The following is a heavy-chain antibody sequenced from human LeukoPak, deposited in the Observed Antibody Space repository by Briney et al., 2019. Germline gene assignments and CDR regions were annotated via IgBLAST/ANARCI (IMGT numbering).Heavy chain of an antibody. J-gene: IGHJ4*02. V-gene: IGHV4-59*01. D-gene: IGHD6-13*01. CDR2: IYYSGST. CDR1: GGSISSYY. Sequence: SETLSLTCTVSGGSISSYYWSWIRQPPGKGLEWIGYIYYSGSTNYKLSLKSRVTISVDTSKNQFSLKLSSVTAADTAVYYCARDKRGQQPGGFDYWGQGTLVTVSS. CDR3: ARDKRGQQPGGFDY.